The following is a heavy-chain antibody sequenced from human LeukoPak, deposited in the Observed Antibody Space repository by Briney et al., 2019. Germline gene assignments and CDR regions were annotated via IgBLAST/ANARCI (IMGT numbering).Heavy chain of an antibody. D-gene: IGHD2/OR15-2a*01. CDR3: ARGAYFHCPFDY. CDR2: IYKSGSS. J-gene: IGHJ4*02. CDR1: GGSISSYS. V-gene: IGHV4-59*01. Sequence: SETLSLTCTASGGSISSYSRNWIRLPPGKGLEWIGSIYKSGSSNYNPSLRSRVTISVDTSMTQFSLKLTSVTAADTAVYYYARGAYFHCPFDYWGQGTLVTVSS.